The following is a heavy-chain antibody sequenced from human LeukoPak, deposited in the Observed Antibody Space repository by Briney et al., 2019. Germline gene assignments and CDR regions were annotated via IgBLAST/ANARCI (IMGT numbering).Heavy chain of an antibody. Sequence: PSETLSLTCTVSGGSISSGGYYWSWIRQHPGKGLEWIGYIYYSGSTYYNPSLKSRVTISVDTPKNQFSLKLSSVTAADTAVYYCARSRDGYNLAFDYWGQGTLVTVSS. D-gene: IGHD5-24*01. CDR2: IYYSGST. CDR1: GGSISSGGYY. J-gene: IGHJ4*02. CDR3: ARSRDGYNLAFDY. V-gene: IGHV4-31*03.